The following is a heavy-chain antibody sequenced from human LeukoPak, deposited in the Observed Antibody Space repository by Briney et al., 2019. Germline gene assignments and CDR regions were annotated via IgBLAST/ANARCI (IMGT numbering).Heavy chain of an antibody. V-gene: IGHV3-53*04. CDR1: GFTVSSNY. CDR2: IYSGGST. Sequence: GGSLRLSCAASGFTVSSNYMSWVRQAPGKGLEWVSVIYSGGSTYYADSVKGRFTISRHNSKNTLYLQMNSLRVEDTAVYYCARARSIVTSYYYYGMDVWGQGTTVTVSS. J-gene: IGHJ6*02. D-gene: IGHD3-16*02. CDR3: ARARSIVTSYYYYGMDV.